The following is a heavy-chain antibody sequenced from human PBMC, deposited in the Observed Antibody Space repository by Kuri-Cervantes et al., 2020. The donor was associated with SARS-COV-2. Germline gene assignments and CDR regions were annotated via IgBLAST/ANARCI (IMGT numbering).Heavy chain of an antibody. D-gene: IGHD7-27*01. V-gene: IGHV3-7*01. J-gene: IGHJ4*02. CDR3: ARVAGDPYYFDY. CDR1: GFTFSSYA. CDR2: IKQDGSEK. Sequence: GESLKISCAASGFTFSSYAMHWVRQAPGKGLEWVANIKQDGSEKYYVDSVKGRFTISRDNAKNSLYLQMNSLRAKDTAVYYCARVAGDPYYFDYWGQGTLVTVSS.